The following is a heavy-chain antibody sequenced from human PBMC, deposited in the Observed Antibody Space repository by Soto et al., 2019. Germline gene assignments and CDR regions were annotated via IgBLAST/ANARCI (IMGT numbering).Heavy chain of an antibody. D-gene: IGHD2-2*01. Sequence: EVQLLESGGGLVQPGVSLRLSCAASGFTFSSYAMSWVRQAPGKGLEWVSAISGSGGSTYYADSVKGRFTISRDNSKNTLYLQMNSLRAEDTAVYYCAYIVVVPAAPRLYGDLDYWGQGTLVTVSS. CDR2: ISGSGGST. V-gene: IGHV3-23*01. CDR3: AYIVVVPAAPRLYGDLDY. CDR1: GFTFSSYA. J-gene: IGHJ4*02.